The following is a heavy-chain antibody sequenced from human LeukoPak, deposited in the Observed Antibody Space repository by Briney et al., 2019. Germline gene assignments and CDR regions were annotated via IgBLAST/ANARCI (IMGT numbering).Heavy chain of an antibody. CDR1: GGSISSSNW. CDR3: AASDYYHSGGYFFHS. CDR2: IYHSGGT. V-gene: IGHV4-4*02. Sequence: SETLSLTCTVSGGSISSSNWWNWVRQPPGKGLEWIGEIYHSGGTDYNPSLRSRVTISIDKSRNQFSLKVNSVTAADTAVYYCAASDYYHSGGYFFHSWGQGTLVTVSP. J-gene: IGHJ4*02. D-gene: IGHD3-22*01.